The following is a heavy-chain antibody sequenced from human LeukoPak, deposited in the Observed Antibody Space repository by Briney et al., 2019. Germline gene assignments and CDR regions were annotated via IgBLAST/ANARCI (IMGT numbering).Heavy chain of an antibody. CDR3: ARVGSAWGRFDP. CDR2: ISAYNSNT. J-gene: IGHJ5*02. Sequence: ASVKVSCKASGYTFTSYGINWVRQAPGQGLEWMGWISAYNSNTHYAQKLQGRVTMTTDTSTSTAYMEVRSLRSDDTAVYYCARVGSAWGRFDPWGQGTLVTVSS. V-gene: IGHV1-18*01. D-gene: IGHD3-16*01. CDR1: GYTFTSYG.